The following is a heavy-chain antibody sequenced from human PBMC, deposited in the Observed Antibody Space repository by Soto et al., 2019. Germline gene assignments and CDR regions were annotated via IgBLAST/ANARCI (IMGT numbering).Heavy chain of an antibody. CDR1: GYTFTSYY. V-gene: IGHV1-46*01. Sequence: VASVKVSCKASGYTFTSYYMHWVRQAPGQGLEWMGIINPSGGSTSYAQKFQGRVTMTRDTSTSTVYMELSSLRSEDTAVYYCARAYYDSSGYYSLFFDYWGQGTLVTVSS. D-gene: IGHD3-22*01. CDR3: ARAYYDSSGYYSLFFDY. J-gene: IGHJ4*02. CDR2: INPSGGST.